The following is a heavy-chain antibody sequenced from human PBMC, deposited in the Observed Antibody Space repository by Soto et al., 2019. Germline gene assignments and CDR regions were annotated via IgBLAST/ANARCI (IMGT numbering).Heavy chain of an antibody. CDR1: GFTFSSYA. CDR2: ISGSGGST. D-gene: IGHD5-18*01. Sequence: EVQLLESGGGLVQPGGSLRLSCAASGFTFSSYAMSWVRQAPGKGLEWVSTISGSGGSTYYADSVKGRITISRDNSKNTLYLQMNSLRAEDTAVYYCAKDGLGAYSYGSYYFDYWGQGTLVTVSS. J-gene: IGHJ4*02. CDR3: AKDGLGAYSYGSYYFDY. V-gene: IGHV3-23*01.